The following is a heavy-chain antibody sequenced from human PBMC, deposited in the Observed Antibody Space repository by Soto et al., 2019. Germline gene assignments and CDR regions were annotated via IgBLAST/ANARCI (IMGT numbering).Heavy chain of an antibody. CDR3: ATRGDIVVVVAATQTRGY. D-gene: IGHD2-15*01. CDR1: GFTFSSYA. J-gene: IGHJ4*02. V-gene: IGHV3-23*01. CDR2: ISGSGGST. Sequence: EVQLLESGGGLVQPGGSLRLSCAASGFTFSSYAMSWVRQAPGKGLEWVSAISGSGGSTYYADSVKGRFTISRDNSKNTLYLQMNSLRAEDTAVYYCATRGDIVVVVAATQTRGYWGQGTLVTVSS.